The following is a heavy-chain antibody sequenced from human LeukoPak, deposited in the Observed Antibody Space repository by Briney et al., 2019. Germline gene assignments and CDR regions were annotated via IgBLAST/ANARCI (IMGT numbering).Heavy chain of an antibody. CDR1: GFTFSTYA. D-gene: IGHD3-22*01. CDR2: ISYDGSNK. V-gene: IGHV3-30*04. Sequence: GRSLRLSCAASGFTFSTYAMHWVRQAPGKGLEWVAVISYDGSNKYYADSVKGRFTISRDNSKNTLYLQMNSLRAEDTAVYYCAKDFRRAIVVVILDAFDIWGQGTMVTVSS. CDR3: AKDFRRAIVVVILDAFDI. J-gene: IGHJ3*02.